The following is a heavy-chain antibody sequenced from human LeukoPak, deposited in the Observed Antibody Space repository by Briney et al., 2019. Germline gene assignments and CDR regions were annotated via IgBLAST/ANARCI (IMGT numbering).Heavy chain of an antibody. CDR3: ASAGGILRYFDWLYPFDY. J-gene: IGHJ4*02. Sequence: PEGSLRLSCAASGFTVSSNYMSWVRQAPGKGLEWVSVIYSGGSTYYADSVKGRFTISRDNSKNTLYLQMNSLRAEDTAVYYCASAGGILRYFDWLYPFDYWGQGTLVTVSS. V-gene: IGHV3-66*01. D-gene: IGHD3-9*01. CDR2: IYSGGST. CDR1: GFTVSSNY.